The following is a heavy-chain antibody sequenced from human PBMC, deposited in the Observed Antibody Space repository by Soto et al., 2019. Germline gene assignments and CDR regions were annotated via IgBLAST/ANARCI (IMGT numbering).Heavy chain of an antibody. CDR1: GYTFTNYL. J-gene: IGHJ4*02. V-gene: IGHV5-51*01. D-gene: IGHD3-16*02. Sequence: GESLQISCETSGYTFTNYLICWVRQMPVTGLEWMGIIYPRDSDTRYSPSFQDQVTMSVDKSIGAAYLQWSSLKASDTAMYYCVRHSGNMESSVVHSTFDFWGQATLVTVCS. CDR2: IYPRDSDT. CDR3: VRHSGNMESSVVHSTFDF.